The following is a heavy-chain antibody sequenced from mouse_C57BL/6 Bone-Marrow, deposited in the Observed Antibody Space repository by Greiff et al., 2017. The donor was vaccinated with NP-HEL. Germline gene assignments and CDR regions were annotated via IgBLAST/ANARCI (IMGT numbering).Heavy chain of an antibody. CDR2: IYPGDGDT. V-gene: IGHV1-82*01. CDR1: GYAFSSSW. J-gene: IGHJ2*01. Sequence: QVQLQQSGPELVKPGASVKISCKASGYAFSSSWMNWVKQRPGKGLEWIGRIYPGDGDTNYNGKFKGKATLTADKSSSTAYMQLSSLTSEDSAVYFCAREGVLEDPYWGQGTTLTVSS. CDR3: AREGVLEDPY.